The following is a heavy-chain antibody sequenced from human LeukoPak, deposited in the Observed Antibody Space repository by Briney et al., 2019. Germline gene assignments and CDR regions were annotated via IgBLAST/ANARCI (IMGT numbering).Heavy chain of an antibody. V-gene: IGHV4-59*01. CDR1: GASIRSYY. J-gene: IGHJ4*02. CDR2: MYYSGNT. CDR3: ARGKYYFDY. Sequence: PSETLSLTCTVSGASIRSYYWSWIRQPPGKGLEWIGYMYYSGNTNYNPSLKSRLTTSLDTSKNQFSLKLSSVTAADTAVYYCARGKYYFDYWGQGTLVTVSS.